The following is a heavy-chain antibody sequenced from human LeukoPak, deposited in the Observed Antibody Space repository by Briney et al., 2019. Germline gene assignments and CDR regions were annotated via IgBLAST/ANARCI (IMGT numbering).Heavy chain of an antibody. D-gene: IGHD3-22*01. Sequence: GGSLRLSCAASAFMLSRYSMNWVRQAPGKGLEWLAYISTSTSTIYYADSVKGRFTISRDNAKNSVYLQMNSLRAEDTAVYFCAKDQYGVPDYYYDSTGYYSFDYWGQGTLVTVSS. CDR2: ISTSTSTI. CDR1: AFMLSRYS. J-gene: IGHJ4*02. V-gene: IGHV3-48*01. CDR3: AKDQYGVPDYYYDSTGYYSFDY.